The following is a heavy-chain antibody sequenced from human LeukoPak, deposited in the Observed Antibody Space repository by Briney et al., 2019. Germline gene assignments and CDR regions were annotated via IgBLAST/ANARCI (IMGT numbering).Heavy chain of an antibody. CDR1: GFTFYYA. J-gene: IGHJ4*02. Sequence: GGSLRLSCAASGFTFYYAMSWVRQAPGKGLEWVSDISGSGGSTYYADSVKGRFTVSRDNSKNTLYLQMNSLRAEDTAVYYCAKHRRGGYDSDFDYWGQGTLVTVSS. CDR2: ISGSGGST. D-gene: IGHD3-10*01. V-gene: IGHV3-23*01. CDR3: AKHRRGGYDSDFDY.